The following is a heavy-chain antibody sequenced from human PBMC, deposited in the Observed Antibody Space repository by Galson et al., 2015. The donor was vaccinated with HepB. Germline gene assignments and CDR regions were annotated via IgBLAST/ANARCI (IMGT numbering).Heavy chain of an antibody. Sequence: SLRLSCAASGFTFDDYAMHWVRQAPEKGLEWISYITWNGGSVGYADSAKGRFTVSRDNAKSSLYLQMNSLRVEDTAHYYCAKEAFDSSGHYFEYFDLWGQGALVTVSS. V-gene: IGHV3-9*01. CDR1: GFTFDDYA. J-gene: IGHJ4*02. CDR3: AKEAFDSSGHYFEYFDL. CDR2: ITWNGGSV. D-gene: IGHD3-22*01.